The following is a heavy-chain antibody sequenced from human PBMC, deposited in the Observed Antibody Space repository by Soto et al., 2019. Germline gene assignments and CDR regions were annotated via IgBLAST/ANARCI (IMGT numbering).Heavy chain of an antibody. D-gene: IGHD2-15*01. CDR1: GGSISSGGYY. CDR2: IYYSGST. J-gene: IGHJ4*02. V-gene: IGHV4-31*03. CDR3: ARGGYCRSGSCYLGTLCY. Sequence: SETLSLTCTVSGGSISSGGYYWSWILQHPGKGLEWIGYIYYSGSTYYNPSLKSRVTISVDTSKNQFYLKLSSVTAADTAVYYCARGGYCRSGSCYLGTLCYWGQGNLLNVSA.